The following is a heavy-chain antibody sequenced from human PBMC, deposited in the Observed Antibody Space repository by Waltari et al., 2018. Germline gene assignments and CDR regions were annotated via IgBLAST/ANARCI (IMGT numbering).Heavy chain of an antibody. CDR3: ARRQQWLVLGDAFDI. J-gene: IGHJ3*02. D-gene: IGHD6-19*01. CDR1: GFTFSRYC. CDR2: IKQDGSEK. V-gene: IGHV3-7*01. Sequence: EVQLVESGGGLVQPGGSLRLSCAAAGFTFSRYCMSWVRQAAGKGLEWVANIKQDGSEKYYVDSVKGRFTISRDNAKNSLYLQMNSLRAEDTAVYYCARRQQWLVLGDAFDIWGQGTMVTVSS.